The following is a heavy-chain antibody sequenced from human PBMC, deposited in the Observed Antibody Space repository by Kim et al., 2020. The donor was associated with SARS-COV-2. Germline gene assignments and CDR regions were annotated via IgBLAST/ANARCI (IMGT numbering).Heavy chain of an antibody. D-gene: IGHD1-26*01. CDR3: ARGDEWELLQFDY. V-gene: IGHV4-34*01. CDR2: INHGGTT. CDR1: GGALSGYY. J-gene: IGHJ4*02. Sequence: SETLSLTCAVYGGALSGYYWSWIRQFPGKRLEWIGEINHGGTTNYNPSLKSRVTISLDTTRKQFSLKLTSMTAADTAVYYCARGDEWELLQFDYWGQGTQVSVSS.